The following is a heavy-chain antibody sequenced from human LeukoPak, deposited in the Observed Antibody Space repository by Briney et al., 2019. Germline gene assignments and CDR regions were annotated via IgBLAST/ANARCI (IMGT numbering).Heavy chain of an antibody. V-gene: IGHV1-69*05. CDR3: ARWWGGAELATRGYYYYMDV. J-gene: IGHJ6*03. D-gene: IGHD1-26*01. Sequence: SVKVSCKASGGTFSSYAISWVRQAPGQGLEWMGGIIPIFGTANYAQKLQGRVTITTDESTITAYMELSSLRSEDTAVYYCARWWGGAELATRGYYYYMDVWGKGTTVTVSS. CDR1: GGTFSSYA. CDR2: IIPIFGTA.